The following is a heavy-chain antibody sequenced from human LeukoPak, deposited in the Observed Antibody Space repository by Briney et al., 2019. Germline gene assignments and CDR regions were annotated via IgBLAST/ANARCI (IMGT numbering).Heavy chain of an antibody. D-gene: IGHD1-26*01. J-gene: IGHJ4*02. CDR2: INSDGSST. CDR1: GFTFSTSW. CDR3: ARALGSSSDY. V-gene: IGHV3-74*01. Sequence: GGSLRLSCAASGFTFSTSWMHWVRQAPGKGLVWVSRINSDGSSTSFADSVKGRFTISRDNAKNTLYLQMNSLRAEDTAVYYCARALGSSSDYWGQGTLVTVCS.